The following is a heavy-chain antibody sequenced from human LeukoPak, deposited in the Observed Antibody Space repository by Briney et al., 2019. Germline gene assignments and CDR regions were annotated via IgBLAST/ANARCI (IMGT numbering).Heavy chain of an antibody. D-gene: IGHD3-3*01. V-gene: IGHV1-69*05. J-gene: IGHJ4*02. CDR2: IIPIFGTA. CDR1: GGTFSSYA. Sequence: SVKVSCKASGGTFSSYAISWVRQAPGQGLEWMGGIIPIFGTANYAQKFQGRVTITTDESTSTAYMELSSLRSEDTAVYYCARGGYYDFWSGENPGFYLDYWGQGTLVTVSS. CDR3: ARGGYYDFWSGENPGFYLDY.